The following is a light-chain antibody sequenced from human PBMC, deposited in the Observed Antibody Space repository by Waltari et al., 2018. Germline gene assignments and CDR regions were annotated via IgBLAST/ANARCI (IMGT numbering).Light chain of an antibody. Sequence: SYDLTQPPSVSVSPGPTARITSSGAAFPTQYAYWYQQKPGQAPVLVIYKDSERPPGIPERFSGSSSGTMVTLTISGVQAEDEADYYCQSAHNNVLFGGGTKLTVL. CDR3: QSAHNNVL. CDR2: KDS. V-gene: IGLV3-25*03. J-gene: IGLJ2*01. CDR1: AFPTQY.